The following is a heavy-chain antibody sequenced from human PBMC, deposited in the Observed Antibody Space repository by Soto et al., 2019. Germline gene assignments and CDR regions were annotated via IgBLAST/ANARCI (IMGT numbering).Heavy chain of an antibody. Sequence: EVQVVESGGGLVKPGGSLRLSCTASGSTFRTYGMNWVRQAPGKGLEWVSSISNSGDYIYYADSVQGRFTISRDNAKNALYLQISSLRAEATAVYFCARDESAGSSIRYWGQGIPVTVSS. CDR1: GSTFRTYG. CDR2: ISNSGDYI. V-gene: IGHV3-21*01. J-gene: IGHJ4*02. CDR3: ARDESAGSSIRY. D-gene: IGHD2-2*01.